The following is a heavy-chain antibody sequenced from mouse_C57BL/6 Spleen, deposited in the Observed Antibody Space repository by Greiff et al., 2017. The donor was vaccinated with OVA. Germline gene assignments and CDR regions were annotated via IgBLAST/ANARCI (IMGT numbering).Heavy chain of an antibody. D-gene: IGHD1-1*01. Sequence: EVQLVESGGGLVKPGGSLKLSCAASGFTFSDYGMHWVRQAPEKGLEWVAYISRGSSTIYYADTVKGRFTISRDNAKDTLFLQMTSLRSEDTAMYCCGRGGVYGSSFFGCWGQGTTLPVSS. V-gene: IGHV5-17*01. CDR2: ISRGSSTI. CDR1: GFTFSDYG. J-gene: IGHJ2*01. CDR3: GRGGVYGSSFFGC.